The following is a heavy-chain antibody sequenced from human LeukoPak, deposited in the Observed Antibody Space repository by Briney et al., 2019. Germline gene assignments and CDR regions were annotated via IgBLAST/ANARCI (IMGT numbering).Heavy chain of an antibody. CDR3: ARELTDDFWTGYSGNWFNP. V-gene: IGHV4-59*01. Sequence: KPSETLSLTCTVAGGSISSYYWSWIRQPPGKGLEWIGYIYYSGSTNYNPSLKSRVTISVDTSKNQFSLKLSSVTAADAAVYYCARELTDDFWTGYSGNWFNPWAQGTLVTVSS. D-gene: IGHD3/OR15-3a*01. CDR2: IYYSGST. CDR1: GGSISSYY. J-gene: IGHJ5*02.